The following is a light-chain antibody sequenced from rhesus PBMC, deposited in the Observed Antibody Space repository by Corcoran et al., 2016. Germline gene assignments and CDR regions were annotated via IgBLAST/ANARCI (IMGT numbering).Light chain of an antibody. CDR1: QGIKKE. J-gene: IGKJ4*01. CDR2: ASS. CDR3: LQDYTAPLT. Sequence: DIQMTQSPSSLSASVGDRVTVTCRASQGIKKELSWYQQKPGQALTLLIYASSTLQTGVSSRFSGSGSGTDCTLTISSLQPEDVATYYCLQDYTAPLTFGGGTKVEIK. V-gene: IGKV1-94*01.